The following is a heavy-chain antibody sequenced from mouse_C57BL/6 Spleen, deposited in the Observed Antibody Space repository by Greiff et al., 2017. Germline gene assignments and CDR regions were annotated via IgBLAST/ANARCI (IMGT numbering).Heavy chain of an antibody. J-gene: IGHJ1*03. CDR1: GFTFSDYG. CDR2: ISSGSSTI. Sequence: EVMLVESGGGLVKPGGSLKLSCAAPGFTFSDYGMHWVRQAPEKGLEWVAYISSGSSTIYYADTVKGRFTISRDNAKNTLFLQMTSLRSEDTAMYYCARWAYGSSPYVWGTGTTVTVSS. CDR3: ARWAYGSSPYV. V-gene: IGHV5-17*01. D-gene: IGHD1-1*01.